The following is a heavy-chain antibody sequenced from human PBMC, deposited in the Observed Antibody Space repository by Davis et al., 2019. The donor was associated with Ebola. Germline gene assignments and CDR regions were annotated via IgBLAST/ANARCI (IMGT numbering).Heavy chain of an antibody. CDR3: ARDGGYSGYDLYYYYGMDV. CDR1: GGSISSYY. V-gene: IGHV4-59*01. D-gene: IGHD5-12*01. J-gene: IGHJ6*02. CDR2: IYYSGST. Sequence: MPSETLSLTCTVSGGSISSYYWSWIRQPPGKGLEWIGYIYYSGSTNYNPSLKSRVTISVDTSKNQFSLKLSSVTAADTAVYYCARDGGYSGYDLYYYYGMDVWGQGTTVTVSS.